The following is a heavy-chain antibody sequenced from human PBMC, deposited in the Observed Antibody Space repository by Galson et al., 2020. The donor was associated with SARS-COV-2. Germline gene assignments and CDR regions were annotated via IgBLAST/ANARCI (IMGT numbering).Heavy chain of an antibody. J-gene: IGHJ3*02. Sequence: GGSLRLSCAASGFTFSSYAMHWVRQAPGKGLEWVADITYDGSNKYYADSVKGRFTISRDNSKNTLYLQMNSLRAEDTALYYCASSSSGGYFDAFDIWCQGTMVTVSS. CDR1: GFTFSSYA. CDR3: ASSSSGGYFDAFDI. D-gene: IGHD1-26*01. CDR2: ITYDGSNK. V-gene: IGHV3-30*04.